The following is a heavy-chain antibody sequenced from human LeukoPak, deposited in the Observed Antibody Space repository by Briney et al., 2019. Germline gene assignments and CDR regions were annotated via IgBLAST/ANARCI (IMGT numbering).Heavy chain of an antibody. Sequence: SETLSLTCTVSGASFNSYYWSWLRQPAGKGLEWIGRIHTSGSTDYSPSLQSRVTISIDTSQKQFSLNLSSVTAADTAVYYCGRNILYLTDEDYGGGKGTLVTVPS. CDR1: GASFNSYY. CDR2: IHTSGST. D-gene: IGHD4-17*01. CDR3: GRNILYLTDEDYG. V-gene: IGHV4-4*07. J-gene: IGHJ4*02.